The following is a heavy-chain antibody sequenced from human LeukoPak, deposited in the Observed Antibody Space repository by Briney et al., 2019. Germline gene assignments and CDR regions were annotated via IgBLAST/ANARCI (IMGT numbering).Heavy chain of an antibody. CDR3: ARLPKGSSWTDAFDI. J-gene: IGHJ3*02. V-gene: IGHV4-59*08. CDR2: IYYSGST. Sequence: SETLSLTCTVSGGSISSYYWSWIRQPPGKGLEWIGYIYYSGSTNYNPSLKSRVTISVDTSKNQFSLKLSSVTAADTAVYYCARLPKGSSWTDAFDIWGQGTMVTVSS. D-gene: IGHD6-13*01. CDR1: GGSISSYY.